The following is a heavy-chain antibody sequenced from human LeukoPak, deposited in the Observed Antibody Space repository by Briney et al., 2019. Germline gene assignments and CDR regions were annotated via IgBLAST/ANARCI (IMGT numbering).Heavy chain of an antibody. V-gene: IGHV3-21*04. Sequence: GGSLRLSCAASGFTFSDYSMNWVRQAPGKGLEWVSSISGRSSFIYYADSVKGRFTISRDNAKNSLYLQMNSLRAEDTAVYYCAKESPHFDYWGQGTLVTVSS. CDR1: GFTFSDYS. CDR3: AKESPHFDY. J-gene: IGHJ4*02. CDR2: ISGRSSFI.